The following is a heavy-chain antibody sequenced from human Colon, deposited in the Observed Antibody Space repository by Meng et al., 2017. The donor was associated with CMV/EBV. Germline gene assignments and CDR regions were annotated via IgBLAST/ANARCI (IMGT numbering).Heavy chain of an antibody. Sequence: SETLSLTCTVSGGSISSSSYYWGWIRQPPGKGREWIGSVYYSGSTYYNPSLTSRVTISVDTSKNQFSLKLSSVTAADSAVYYCARQGPIYYGSGGQIDYWGQGTLVTVSS. V-gene: IGHV4-39*07. D-gene: IGHD3-10*01. CDR1: GGSISSSSYY. CDR3: ARQGPIYYGSGGQIDY. J-gene: IGHJ4*02. CDR2: VYYSGST.